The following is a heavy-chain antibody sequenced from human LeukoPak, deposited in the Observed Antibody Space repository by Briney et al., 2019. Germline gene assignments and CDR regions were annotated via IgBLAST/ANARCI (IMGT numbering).Heavy chain of an antibody. D-gene: IGHD2-2*01. J-gene: IGHJ4*02. CDR2: IKSKTDGGTT. CDR3: TTTPIVVVPAAMNFDY. CDR1: GFTFSNAW. V-gene: IGHV3-15*01. Sequence: GGSLRLSCAASGFTFSNAWMSWVRQAPGKGLEWVGRIKSKTDGGTTGYAAPVKGRFTNSRDDSKNTLYLQMNSLKTEDTAVYYCTTTPIVVVPAAMNFDYWGQGTLVTVSS.